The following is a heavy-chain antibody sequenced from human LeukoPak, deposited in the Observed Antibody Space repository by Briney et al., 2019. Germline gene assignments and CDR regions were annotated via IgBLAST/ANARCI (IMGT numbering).Heavy chain of an antibody. CDR2: IYYSGGT. J-gene: IGHJ4*02. CDR1: GGSISSSSYY. V-gene: IGHV4-39*01. Sequence: SETLSLTCTVSGGSISSSSYYWGWIRQPPGKGLEWIGSIYYSGGTYYNPSLKSRVTISADTSKNQFSLKLSSVTAADTAVYYCARADYDFWSGYYYLYYFDYWGQGTLVTVSS. D-gene: IGHD3-3*01. CDR3: ARADYDFWSGYYYLYYFDY.